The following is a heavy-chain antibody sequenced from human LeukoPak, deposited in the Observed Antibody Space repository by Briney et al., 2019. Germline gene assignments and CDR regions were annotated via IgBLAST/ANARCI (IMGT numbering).Heavy chain of an antibody. V-gene: IGHV4-59*01. CDR1: GGSISSYY. CDR3: ARVGDYYYYYMDV. J-gene: IGHJ6*03. Sequence: SETLSLTCTVTGGSISSYYWRWIRQPPGKGLEWIGYIYYSGSTNYNPSLKSRVTISVDTSKNQFSLKLSSVTAAETAVYYCARVGDYYYYYMDVWGKGTTVTVSS. D-gene: IGHD3-16*01. CDR2: IYYSGST.